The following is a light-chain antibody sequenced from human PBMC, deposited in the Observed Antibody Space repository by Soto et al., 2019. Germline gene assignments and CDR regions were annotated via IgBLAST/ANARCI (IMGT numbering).Light chain of an antibody. Sequence: EIVLTQSPATLSLSPGEIATLSCRASQSVSSYLAWYQQKPGQAPRLLIYDASNRANGIPARFSGSGSGTDFTLTISSLEPEEFEVYYCQQRSNWPPTFGQGTKVEIK. CDR1: QSVSSY. CDR2: DAS. V-gene: IGKV3-11*01. J-gene: IGKJ1*01. CDR3: QQRSNWPPT.